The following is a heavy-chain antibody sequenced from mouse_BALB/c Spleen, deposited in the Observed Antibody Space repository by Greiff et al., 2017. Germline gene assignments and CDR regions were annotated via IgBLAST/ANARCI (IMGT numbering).Heavy chain of an antibody. D-gene: IGHD2-1*01. V-gene: IGHV5-6*01. CDR3: ARGGNYDYYAMDY. Sequence: EVQLQQSGADLVKPGASLKLSCAASGFTFTSYGMPWVRQTPDKRLEWLATISSGGSYTYYTDNVKGRFTIARDNAKNTLYLQMSSLKSEDTAMYYCARGGNYDYYAMDYWGQGTSVTVSA. CDR2: ISSGGSYT. J-gene: IGHJ4*01. CDR1: GFTFTSYG.